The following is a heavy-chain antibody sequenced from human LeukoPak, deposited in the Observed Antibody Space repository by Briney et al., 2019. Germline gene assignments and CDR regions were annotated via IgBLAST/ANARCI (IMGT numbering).Heavy chain of an antibody. J-gene: IGHJ4*02. V-gene: IGHV3-23*01. CDR1: GFTFSSYA. CDR3: AKDPDIVGATTPDY. D-gene: IGHD1-26*01. Sequence: GGSLGLSCAASGFTFSSYAMSWVRQAPGKGLEWVSAISGSGGSTYYADSVKGRFTISRDNSKNTLYLQMNSLRAEDTAVYYCAKDPDIVGATTPDYWGQGTLVTVSS. CDR2: ISGSGGST.